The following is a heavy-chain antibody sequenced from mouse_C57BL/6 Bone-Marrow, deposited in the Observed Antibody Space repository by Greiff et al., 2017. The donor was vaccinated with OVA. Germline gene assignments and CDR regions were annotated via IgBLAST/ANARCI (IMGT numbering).Heavy chain of an antibody. J-gene: IGHJ2*01. V-gene: IGHV1-76*01. CDR3: ARRLGRRGYFDY. D-gene: IGHD4-1*01. Sequence: QVHVKQSGAELVRPGASVKLSCKASGYTFTDYYINWVKQRPGQGLEWIARIYPGSGNTYYNEKFKGKATLTAEKSSSTAYMQLSSLTSEDSAVYFCARRLGRRGYFDYWGQGTTLTVSS. CDR1: GYTFTDYY. CDR2: IYPGSGNT.